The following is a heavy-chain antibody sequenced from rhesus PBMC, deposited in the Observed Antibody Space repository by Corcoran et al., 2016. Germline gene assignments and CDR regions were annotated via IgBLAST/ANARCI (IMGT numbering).Heavy chain of an antibody. CDR1: GFTFINYW. CDR3: TAPVAATKFDY. Sequence: EVQLVESGGGLVQPGGSLRLSCAASGFTFINYWMSWVRQAPGKGLDWVGRIKNKADGGTAAYAEYVKGRFTISRDDSKNTLYLQMNSLKTEDTAVYYCTAPVAATKFDYWGQGVLVTVSS. D-gene: IGHD4-29*01. J-gene: IGHJ4*01. CDR2: IKNKADGGTA. V-gene: IGHV3-16*02.